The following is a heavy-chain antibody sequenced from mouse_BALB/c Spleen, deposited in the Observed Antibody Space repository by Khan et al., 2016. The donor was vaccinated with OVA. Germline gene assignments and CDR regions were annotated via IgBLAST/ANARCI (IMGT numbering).Heavy chain of an antibody. J-gene: IGHJ2*01. CDR3: ASYRYDYFNY. CDR2: IYPGDGDT. D-gene: IGHD2-14*01. V-gene: IGHV1-87*01. Sequence: VQLQESGAELARPGASVKLSCKSSGYTFTSYWMQWIKQRPGQGLEWIGTIYPGDGDTRYTQKFKDKATLTADKSSNTAYIQLSNLASEDSAVYYCASYRYDYFNYWGHGTTLTVSS. CDR1: GYTFTSYW.